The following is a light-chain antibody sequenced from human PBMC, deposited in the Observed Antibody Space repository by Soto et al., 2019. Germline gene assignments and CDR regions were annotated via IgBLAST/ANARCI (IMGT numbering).Light chain of an antibody. CDR2: GIN. CDR1: SSNIGAGYD. V-gene: IGLV1-40*01. J-gene: IGLJ2*01. Sequence: QSVLTQPPSVSGAPGQRVTISCTGSSSNIGAGYDVQWYQQLPGTAPKLLIYGINNRPSGVPDRFSGSKSGTSASLAITGLQAEDEADYYCQSYDSNLSGVVFGGGTKVTVL. CDR3: QSYDSNLSGVV.